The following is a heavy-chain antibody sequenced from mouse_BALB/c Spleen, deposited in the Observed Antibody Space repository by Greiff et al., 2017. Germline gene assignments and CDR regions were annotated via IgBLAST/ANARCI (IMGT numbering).Heavy chain of an antibody. CDR2: ISSGGSYT. Sequence: EVKLVESGGGLVKPGGSLKLSCAASGFTFSSYAMSWVRQTPEKRLEWVATISSGGSYTYYPDSVKGRFTISRDNAKNTLYLQMSSLRSEDTAMYYCARQAGTGDFDYWGQGTTLTVSS. J-gene: IGHJ2*01. CDR1: GFTFSSYA. D-gene: IGHD4-1*01. V-gene: IGHV5-9-3*01. CDR3: ARQAGTGDFDY.